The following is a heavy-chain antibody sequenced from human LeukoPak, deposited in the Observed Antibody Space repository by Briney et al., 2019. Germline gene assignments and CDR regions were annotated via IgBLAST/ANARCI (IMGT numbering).Heavy chain of an antibody. J-gene: IGHJ6*03. CDR3: ARGPRGDTAMVKPYYYYMDA. CDR1: GGTFSSYA. Sequence: SVKVSCKASGGTFSSYAISWVRQAPGQGLEWMGGIIPIFGTANYAQKFQGRVTITTDESTSTAYMELSSLRSEDTAVYYCARGPRGDTAMVKPYYYYMDAWGKGTTVTVSS. V-gene: IGHV1-69*05. D-gene: IGHD5-18*01. CDR2: IIPIFGTA.